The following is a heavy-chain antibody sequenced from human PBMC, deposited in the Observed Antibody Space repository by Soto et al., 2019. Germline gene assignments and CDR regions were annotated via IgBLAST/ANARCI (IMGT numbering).Heavy chain of an antibody. CDR1: GYTFTGYY. Sequence: QVQLVQSGAEVKKPGASVKVSCKASGYTFTGYYMHWVRQAPGQGLEWMGWINPSSGGTNYAQKFQGWVTMIRGTYISTAYMELSTLRSDDTAVYYCARMSRTTVWYFDLWGRGTLVTVSS. J-gene: IGHJ2*01. D-gene: IGHD1-1*01. CDR2: INPSSGGT. V-gene: IGHV1-2*04. CDR3: ARMSRTTVWYFDL.